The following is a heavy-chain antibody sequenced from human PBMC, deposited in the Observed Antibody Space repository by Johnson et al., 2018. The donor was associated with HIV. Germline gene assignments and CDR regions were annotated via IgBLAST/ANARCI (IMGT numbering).Heavy chain of an antibody. D-gene: IGHD3-10*01. J-gene: IGHJ3*02. Sequence: VQLVESGGGLVQPGGALRLSCAASGFTVSSIYMNWVRQAPGKGLEWVSVIYSGGNTYYADSVKGRFTISRDNSKNTLYLQMNSLRAEDTAVYYCARGRDSGVAFDIWGQGTMVTVSS. V-gene: IGHV3-53*01. CDR3: ARGRDSGVAFDI. CDR2: IYSGGNT. CDR1: GFTVSSIY.